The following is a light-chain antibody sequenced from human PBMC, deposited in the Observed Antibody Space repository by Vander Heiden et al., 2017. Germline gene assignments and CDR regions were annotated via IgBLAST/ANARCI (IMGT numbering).Light chain of an antibody. CDR1: QSISAR. V-gene: IGKV1-5*01. CDR3: QQYITYSYT. Sequence: DIQMTKYPSTLSASVVDRVTITCRASQSISARLAWYQQKPGKAPKLLIYAASTLQGGVPSRFSGSGSGTEFTLTISSLQPDDFATYYCQQYITYSYTFGQGTKLEIK. CDR2: AAS. J-gene: IGKJ2*01.